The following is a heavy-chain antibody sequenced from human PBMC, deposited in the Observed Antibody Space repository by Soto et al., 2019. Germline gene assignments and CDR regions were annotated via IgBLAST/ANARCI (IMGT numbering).Heavy chain of an antibody. CDR1: GFTFSSYA. Sequence: GGSLRLSCAASGFTFSSYAMSWVRQAPGKGLEWVSAISGSGGSTYYADSVKGRFTISRDNSKNTLYLQMNSLRAEDTAVYYCANSMVATHDAFDIWGQGTMVTVSS. CDR2: ISGSGGST. J-gene: IGHJ3*02. V-gene: IGHV3-23*01. D-gene: IGHD5-12*01. CDR3: ANSMVATHDAFDI.